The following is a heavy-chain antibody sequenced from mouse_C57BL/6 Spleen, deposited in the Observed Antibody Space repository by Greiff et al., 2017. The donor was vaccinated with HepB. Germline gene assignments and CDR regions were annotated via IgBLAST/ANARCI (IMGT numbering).Heavy chain of an antibody. CDR2: ISSGGSYT. CDR1: GFTFSSYG. Sequence: EVKLMESGGDLVKPGGSLKLSCAASGFTFSSYGMSWVRQTPDKRLEWVATISSGGSYTYYPDSVKGRFTISRDNAKNTLYLQMSSMKSEDTAMYYCARHYYYYGSSYGYFDVWGTGTTVTVSS. V-gene: IGHV5-6*01. D-gene: IGHD1-1*01. CDR3: ARHYYYYGSSYGYFDV. J-gene: IGHJ1*03.